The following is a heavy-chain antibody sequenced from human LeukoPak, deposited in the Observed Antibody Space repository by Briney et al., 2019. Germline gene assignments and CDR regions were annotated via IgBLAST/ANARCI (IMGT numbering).Heavy chain of an antibody. D-gene: IGHD4-17*01. J-gene: IGHJ4*02. CDR1: GGSIRSYY. CDR2: IYYSGST. CDR3: ARTGSTVTMLYPFDH. Sequence: SETLSLTCTVSGGSIRSYYWSWIRQPPGKGLEWIGYIYYSGSTNYNPSLKSRVSISVDTSKNQFSLKLSSVTAADMAVYYCARTGSTVTMLYPFDHWGQGTLVTVSS. V-gene: IGHV4-59*01.